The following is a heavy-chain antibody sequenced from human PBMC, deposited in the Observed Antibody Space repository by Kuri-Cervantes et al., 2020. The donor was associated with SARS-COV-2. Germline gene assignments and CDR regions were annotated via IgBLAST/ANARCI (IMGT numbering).Heavy chain of an antibody. CDR2: INHSGST. CDR3: ARFTEYSSSLLDY. Sequence: ESLKISCAVYGGSFSGYYWSWIRQPPGKGLEWIGEINHSGSTNFNPSLKSRVTISVDTSKNQFSLKLSSVTAADTAVYYCARFTEYSSSLLDYWGQGTLVTDSS. V-gene: IGHV4-34*01. D-gene: IGHD6-6*01. CDR1: GGSFSGYY. J-gene: IGHJ4*02.